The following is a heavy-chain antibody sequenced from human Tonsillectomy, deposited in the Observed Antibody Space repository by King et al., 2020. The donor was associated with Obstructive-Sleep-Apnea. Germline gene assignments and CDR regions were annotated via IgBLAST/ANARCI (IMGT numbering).Heavy chain of an antibody. CDR1: GFTFSNYW. Sequence: VQLVESGGGLVQPGGSLRLSCAASGFTFSNYWMSWVRQAPGKGLEWVANIKEDGSDKHYGDSVRGRFTISRDNAKNSLYLKMNSLRAEDTAVYYCARERQDGNYYHNRGYALDIWGQGTVVTVSS. J-gene: IGHJ3*02. CDR3: ARERQDGNYYHNRGYALDI. CDR2: IKEDGSDK. D-gene: IGHD3-22*01. V-gene: IGHV3-7*03.